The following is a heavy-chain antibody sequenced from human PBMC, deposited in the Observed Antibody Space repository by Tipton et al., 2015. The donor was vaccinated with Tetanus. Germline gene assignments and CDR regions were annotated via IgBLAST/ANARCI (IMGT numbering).Heavy chain of an antibody. Sequence: TLSLTCTVSGDSLSNGNYYWSWIRQPPGKGLESIGYIYYSGSTYYNPSLKSRVTISVDTSKNQFSLRLSSVTAADTAVYYCARDHGITWGGMGYYYGRDVWGQGTTVTVSS. CDR3: ARDHGITWGGMGYYYGRDV. CDR2: IYYSGST. D-gene: IGHD3-16*01. V-gene: IGHV4-30-4*01. CDR1: GDSLSNGNYY. J-gene: IGHJ6*02.